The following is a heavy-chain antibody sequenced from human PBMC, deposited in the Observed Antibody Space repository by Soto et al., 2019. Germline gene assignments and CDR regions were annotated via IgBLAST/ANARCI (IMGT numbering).Heavy chain of an antibody. Sequence: GASVKVSCKASGYTFTDYYIHWVRQAPGQGLEWMGWINPNSGGTKSAQRFQGRVTMTRDTSLSTAYMELSRLRSDDTAVYYCARRKGDYYDRSGYHYYFDYWGQGTLVTVSS. CDR2: INPNSGGT. D-gene: IGHD3-22*01. V-gene: IGHV1-2*02. CDR1: GYTFTDYY. J-gene: IGHJ4*02. CDR3: ARRKGDYYDRSGYHYYFDY.